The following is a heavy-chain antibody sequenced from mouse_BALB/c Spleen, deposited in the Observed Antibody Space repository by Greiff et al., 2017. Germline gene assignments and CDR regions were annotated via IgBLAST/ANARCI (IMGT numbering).Heavy chain of an antibody. D-gene: IGHD6-1*01. CDR3: VGGAAWFAY. J-gene: IGHJ3*01. V-gene: IGHV1S135*01. CDR1: GYTFTSYD. CDR2: IDPYNGGT. Sequence: VQLKQSGPELVKPGALVKISCKASGYTFTSYDINWVKQSHGKSLEWIGYIDPYNGGTSYNQKFKGKATLTVDKSSSTAFMHLNSLTSEDSAVYYCVGGAAWFAYWGQGTLVTVSA.